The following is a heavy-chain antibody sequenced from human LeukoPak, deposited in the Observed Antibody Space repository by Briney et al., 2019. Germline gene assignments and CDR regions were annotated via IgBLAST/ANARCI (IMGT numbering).Heavy chain of an antibody. Sequence: GGSLRLSCTASGFTFNSYTMNWVRQAPGKGLDWVSSISSGSTYRYYADSVKGRFTISRDNAENSLFLQMYSLRAEDTALYYCARDSERRDGFSLYFFDYWGRGTPVTVSS. D-gene: IGHD5-24*01. V-gene: IGHV3-21*01. CDR2: ISSGSTYR. CDR1: GFTFNSYT. CDR3: ARDSERRDGFSLYFFDY. J-gene: IGHJ4*02.